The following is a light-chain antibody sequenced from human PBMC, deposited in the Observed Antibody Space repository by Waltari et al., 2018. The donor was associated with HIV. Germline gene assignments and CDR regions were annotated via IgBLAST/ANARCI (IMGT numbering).Light chain of an antibody. CDR1: QSISTW. J-gene: IGKJ2*01. Sequence: DIQMTQSPSTLSASVGDRVPITCRASQSISTWVAWYQQKPGKAPKLLVYKASSLASGVPSRFSGSGSGTDFTLTISTLQPDDSAAYYCQQYDSHPYTFGQGTKLEIK. CDR2: KAS. V-gene: IGKV1-5*03. CDR3: QQYDSHPYT.